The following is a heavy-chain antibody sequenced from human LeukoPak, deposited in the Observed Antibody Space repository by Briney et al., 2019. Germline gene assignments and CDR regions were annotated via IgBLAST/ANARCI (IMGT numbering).Heavy chain of an antibody. CDR3: ARVRPSIAARPGV. CDR1: GYTFTGYY. D-gene: IGHD6-6*01. CDR2: INPNSGGT. V-gene: IGHV1-2*02. Sequence: ASVKVSCKASGYTFTGYYMHWARQAPGQGLEWMGWINPNSGGTNYAQKFQGRVTMTRDTSISTAYMELSRLRSDDTAVYYCARVRPSIAARPGVWGQGTLVTVSS. J-gene: IGHJ4*02.